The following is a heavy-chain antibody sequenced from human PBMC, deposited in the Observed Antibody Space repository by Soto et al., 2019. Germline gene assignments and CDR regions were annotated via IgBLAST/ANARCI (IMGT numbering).Heavy chain of an antibody. V-gene: IGHV3-23*01. D-gene: IGHD1-20*01. J-gene: IGHJ4*02. CDR1: GFSFTSYT. CDR3: ARDNWNDGIVDY. CDR2: ISVSGGAT. Sequence: GGSLRLSCAASGFSFTSYTISWVRQAPGKTLEWVSTISVSGGATYYADSVKGRFTISRDNSQNTLYLQVNSLRAEDTAVYYCARDNWNDGIVDYWGQGTLVTVSS.